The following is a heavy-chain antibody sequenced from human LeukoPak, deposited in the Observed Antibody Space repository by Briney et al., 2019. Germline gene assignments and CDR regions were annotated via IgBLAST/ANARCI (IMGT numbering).Heavy chain of an antibody. V-gene: IGHV7-4-1*02. CDR2: INTNTGNP. J-gene: IGHJ4*02. CDR1: GYTFTSYA. Sequence: ASVKVSCKASGYTFTSYAMNWVRQAPGQGLEWMGWINTNTGNPTYAQGFTGRFVFSLDTSVSTAYLQISSLKAEDTAVYYCAREGYSSGRYYFDYWGQGTLVTVSS. CDR3: AREGYSSGRYYFDY. D-gene: IGHD6-19*01.